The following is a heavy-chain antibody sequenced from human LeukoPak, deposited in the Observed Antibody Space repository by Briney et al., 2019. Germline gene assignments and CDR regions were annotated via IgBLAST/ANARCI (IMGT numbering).Heavy chain of an antibody. CDR3: TRVPGYSYGLDY. J-gene: IGHJ4*02. CDR2: IRSKAYGGTT. CDR1: GFTFGEYA. V-gene: IGHV3-49*04. Sequence: PGRSLRLSCTASGFTFGEYAMSWVRQAPGKGLEWVGFIRSKAYGGTTEYAASVKGRFTISRDDSKSIAYLQMNSLKTEDTAVYYCTRVPGYSYGLDYWGQGTLVTVSS. D-gene: IGHD5-18*01.